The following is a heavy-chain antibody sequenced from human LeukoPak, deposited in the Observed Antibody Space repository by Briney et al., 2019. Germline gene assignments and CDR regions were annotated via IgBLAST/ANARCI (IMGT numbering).Heavy chain of an antibody. J-gene: IGHJ6*02. CDR3: ARDRAYYYYGMDV. CDR1: GYTFTGYY. V-gene: IGHV1-2*02. Sequence: ASVKVSCKASGYTFTGYYMHWVRQAPGQGLEWMGWINPNSGGTNYAQKFQGRVTMTRGTSISTAYMELSRLTSDDTAVYFCARDRAYYYYGMDVWGQGTTVTVSS. CDR2: INPNSGGT.